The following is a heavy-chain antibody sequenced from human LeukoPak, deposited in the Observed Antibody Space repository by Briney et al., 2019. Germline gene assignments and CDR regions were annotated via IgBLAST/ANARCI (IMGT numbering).Heavy chain of an antibody. Sequence: GSLRLSCAASGFTFNSYWMHWVRQAPGKGLVWVSRINSDGSSTSYADSVKGRFTISRDNAKNTLYLQMNSLRAEDTAVYYCAREGATSSVWIDYWGQGTLVTVSS. CDR1: GFTFNSYW. V-gene: IGHV3-74*01. CDR3: AREGATSSVWIDY. CDR2: INSDGSST. D-gene: IGHD1-26*01. J-gene: IGHJ4*02.